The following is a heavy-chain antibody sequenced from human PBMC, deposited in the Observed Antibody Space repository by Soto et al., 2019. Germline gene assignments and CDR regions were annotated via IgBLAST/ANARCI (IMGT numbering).Heavy chain of an antibody. CDR3: ATHMSGYSALDM. Sequence: EVQLVQSGTEVKEPGESLRISCQGSGYSFTNYWISWVRQMPGKGLEWLGRINPSDSYTTYSLSFEGHVTISVDKSISTAYLQWASLKASDSAVYYCATHMSGYSALDMWGQGTLVTLSS. D-gene: IGHD3-3*01. CDR2: INPSDSYT. CDR1: GYSFTNYW. V-gene: IGHV5-10-1*03. J-gene: IGHJ3*02.